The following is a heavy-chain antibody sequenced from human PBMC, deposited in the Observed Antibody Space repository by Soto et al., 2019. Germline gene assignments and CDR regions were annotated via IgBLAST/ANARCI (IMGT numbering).Heavy chain of an antibody. CDR1: GYNFMPYG. D-gene: IGHD3-10*01. CDR2: ISPWKGNT. J-gene: IGHJ4*02. Sequence: ASVKVSCKASGYNFMPYGVNWVRQAPGQGLEWMGWISPWKGNTNYAQSFQGRVTMTTDTSTSTAYMELRSLTSDDTAVYYCARHLDPSGSYYTDSWGPETLVTVSS. V-gene: IGHV1-18*04. CDR3: ARHLDPSGSYYTDS.